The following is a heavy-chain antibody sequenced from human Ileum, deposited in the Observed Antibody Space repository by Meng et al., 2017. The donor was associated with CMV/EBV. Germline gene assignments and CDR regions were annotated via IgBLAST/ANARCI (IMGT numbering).Heavy chain of an antibody. J-gene: IGHJ4*02. Sequence: ASVKVSCKASGFTLTTFGLSWVRQTPGQGLEWMGWMSAYTGDTKYAQKFQGRVTLTRDTSTSTDYMELTGLTSDDTALYFCAREAIAGSSSFDYWGQGTQVTVSS. CDR1: GFTLTTFG. CDR2: MSAYTGDT. D-gene: IGHD6-19*01. V-gene: IGHV1-18*01. CDR3: AREAIAGSSSFDY.